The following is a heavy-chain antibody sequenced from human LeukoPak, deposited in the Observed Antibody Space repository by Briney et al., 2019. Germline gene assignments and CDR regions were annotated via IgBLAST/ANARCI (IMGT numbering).Heavy chain of an antibody. CDR1: GGSISSYY. Sequence: SETLSLTCTVSGGSISSYYWSWIRQPAGKGLEWIGRIYTSGSTNYNPSLKSRVTMSVDTSKNQFPLKLSSVTAADTAVYYCARGVGYYGSGSLNYYMDVWGKGTTVTISS. CDR2: IYTSGST. D-gene: IGHD3-10*01. J-gene: IGHJ6*03. V-gene: IGHV4-4*07. CDR3: ARGVGYYGSGSLNYYMDV.